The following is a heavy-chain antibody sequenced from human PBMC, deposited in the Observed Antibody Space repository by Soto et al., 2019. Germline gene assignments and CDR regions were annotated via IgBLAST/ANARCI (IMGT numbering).Heavy chain of an antibody. V-gene: IGHV1-18*01. Sequence: ASAKVCCKASGERFASRCRSWVRQAPGQGLEWMGWISAYNGNTNYAQKLQGRVTMTTDTSTSTAYMELRSLRSDDTAVYYCARNYYDSSGYSDYWGQGTLVTVSS. CDR3: ARNYYDSSGYSDY. CDR1: GERFASRC. D-gene: IGHD3-22*01. J-gene: IGHJ4*02. CDR2: ISAYNGNT.